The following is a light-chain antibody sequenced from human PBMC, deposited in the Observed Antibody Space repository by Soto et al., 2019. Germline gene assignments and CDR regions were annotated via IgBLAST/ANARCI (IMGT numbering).Light chain of an antibody. V-gene: IGLV1-51*01. CDR3: GAWDSSLSVVV. CDR1: SSNVGRNE. Sequence: QSVLTQPPSVSAAPGQKITISCSGASSNVGRNEFSWYQQLPATPPTLLIFDNDNRPSGIPDRFSGSRSGTSGTLAITGLQTGDEADYYCGAWDSSLSVVVFGGGTKVTVL. J-gene: IGLJ3*02. CDR2: DND.